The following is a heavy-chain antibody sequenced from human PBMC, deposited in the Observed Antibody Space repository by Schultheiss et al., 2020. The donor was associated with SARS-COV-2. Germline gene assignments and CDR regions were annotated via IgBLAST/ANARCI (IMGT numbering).Heavy chain of an antibody. CDR3: ARQRYGSGRGSPLIDY. Sequence: GSLRLSCTVSSASISSTSYYWGWIRQPPGKGLEWIGSIHYRGSTYYNPTLKSRVTIFVDTPKNQFSLKLSSVTAADTAVYYCARQRYGSGRGSPLIDYWGQGTLVTVSS. CDR2: IHYRGST. D-gene: IGHD3-10*01. CDR1: SASISSTSYY. J-gene: IGHJ4*02. V-gene: IGHV4-39*01.